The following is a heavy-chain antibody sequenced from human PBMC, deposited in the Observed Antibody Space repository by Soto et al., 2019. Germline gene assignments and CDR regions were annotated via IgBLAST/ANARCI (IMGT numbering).Heavy chain of an antibody. CDR1: GYSFNTYA. CDR3: ARGRTWGARDFDY. V-gene: IGHV1-18*01. J-gene: IGHJ4*02. Sequence: DSVKGSCKASGYSFNTYAISWVRQAPGQGLEWMGWISAYNGHTDYAQKFQGRVTMTTDTSTNTVSMELRGLTSDDTAVYYCARGRTWGARDFDYWGQGTLVTVS. D-gene: IGHD3-16*01. CDR2: ISAYNGHT.